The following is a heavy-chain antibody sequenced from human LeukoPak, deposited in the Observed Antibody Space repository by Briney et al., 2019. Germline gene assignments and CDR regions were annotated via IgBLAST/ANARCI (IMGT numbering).Heavy chain of an antibody. D-gene: IGHD6-13*01. CDR1: GGSISSSSYY. CDR3: ANRGGYSSSWYAPFDY. Sequence: PSETLSLTCTVSGGSISSSSYYWGWIRQPPGKGLEWIGSIYYSGSTYYNPSLKSRVTISVDTSKNQFSLKLSSVTAADTAVYYCANRGGYSSSWYAPFDYWGQGTLVSVSS. J-gene: IGHJ4*02. CDR2: IYYSGST. V-gene: IGHV4-39*01.